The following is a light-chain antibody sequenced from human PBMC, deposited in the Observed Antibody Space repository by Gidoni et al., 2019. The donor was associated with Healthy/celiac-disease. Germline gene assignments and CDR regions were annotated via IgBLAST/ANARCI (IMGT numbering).Light chain of an antibody. CDR1: QGISNY. J-gene: IGKJ2*04. V-gene: IGKV1-27*01. CDR3: QKYDNVTWS. Sequence: DPQMPQSPSSLSASVGDRVTITCRASQGISNYLSWYQQKPGKAPKLLIYAASTLQTGVPSRFSGSGSGTDFTLTISSLQPEDVATYYCQKYDNVTWSFGQGTKLEIK. CDR2: AAS.